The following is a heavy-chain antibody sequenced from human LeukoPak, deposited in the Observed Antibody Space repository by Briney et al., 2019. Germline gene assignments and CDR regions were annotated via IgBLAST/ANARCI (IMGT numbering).Heavy chain of an antibody. V-gene: IGHV3-74*01. D-gene: IGHD3-3*01. J-gene: IGHJ3*02. CDR1: GFTYSSYW. CDR2: INSDGSST. CDR3: ARGLTIFGAVNDAFDI. Sequence: GGSLRLSCAASGFTYSSYWMRWVRQAPGKGLVWVGHINSDGSSTTYADSVKGRFTISRDNAKNTLYLQMNSLRAEDTAVYYCARGLTIFGAVNDAFDIWGQGTMVTV.